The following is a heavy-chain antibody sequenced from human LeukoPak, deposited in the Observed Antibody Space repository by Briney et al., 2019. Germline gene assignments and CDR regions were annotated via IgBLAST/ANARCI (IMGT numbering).Heavy chain of an antibody. CDR2: INHSGST. CDR1: GGSFSGYY. D-gene: IGHD3-9*01. J-gene: IGHJ4*02. Sequence: ASETLSLTCAVYGGSFSGYYWSWIRQPPGKGLEWIGEINHSGSTNYNPSLKSRVTISVDTSKNQFSLKLSSVTAADTAVCYCARERPSYYDILTGYYPRSLPYYFDYWGQGTLVTVSS. CDR3: ARERPSYYDILTGYYPRSLPYYFDY. V-gene: IGHV4-34*01.